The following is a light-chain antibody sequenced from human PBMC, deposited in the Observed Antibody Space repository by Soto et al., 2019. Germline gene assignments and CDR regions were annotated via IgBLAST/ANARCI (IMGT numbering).Light chain of an antibody. CDR3: QQRSNLPPT. CDR2: DAS. V-gene: IGKV3-11*01. CDR1: QFIDRY. J-gene: IGKJ5*01. Sequence: EIVLTQSPATLSLSPGERANLSCRASQFIDRYLAWYRQIPGQAPRLLIYDASNRATGIPDRFSGGGSGTDFTLTISSLEPEDFAVYYCQQRSNLPPTFGQGTRLEMK.